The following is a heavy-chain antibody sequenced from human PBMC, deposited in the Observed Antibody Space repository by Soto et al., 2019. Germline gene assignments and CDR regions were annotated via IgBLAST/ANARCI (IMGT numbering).Heavy chain of an antibody. Sequence: EVQLVESGGGLVQPGGSQRLSCAASEFTFSSFWMSWVRQAPGTGLEWVANIKEDGSEKYYADSVKGRFTISRDHAKKTLFLQMNNLRAEDTAVYYCAKDDGYGDYFGQGTLVTVSS. CDR3: AKDDGYGDY. D-gene: IGHD5-12*01. CDR2: IKEDGSEK. CDR1: EFTFSSFW. V-gene: IGHV3-7*01. J-gene: IGHJ4*02.